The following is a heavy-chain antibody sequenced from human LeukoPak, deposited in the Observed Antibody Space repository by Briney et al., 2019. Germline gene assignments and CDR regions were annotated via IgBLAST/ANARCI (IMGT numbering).Heavy chain of an antibody. V-gene: IGHV1-2*06. J-gene: IGHJ4*02. D-gene: IGHD3-22*01. CDR2: INPNSGST. CDR3: ARDLDYYDSSGYYSYFDY. Sequence: ASVKVSCKASGYTFTGYYMHWVRQAPGQGLEWMGLINPNSGSTNYAQKFQGRVTMTRDTSISTAYMELSRLRSDDTAVYYCARDLDYYDSSGYYSYFDYWGQGTLVTVSS. CDR1: GYTFTGYY.